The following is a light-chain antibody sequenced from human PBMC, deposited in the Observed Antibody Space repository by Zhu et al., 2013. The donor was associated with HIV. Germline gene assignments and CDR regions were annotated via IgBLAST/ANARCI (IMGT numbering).Light chain of an antibody. J-gene: IGKJ1*01. Sequence: VEMTQSPLSLPVTLGQPASISCRSGQSLVHTDGKTYLSWFQQRPGQSPRRLIYKVSKRDSGVPDRFSGSGSGTDFTLKISSVEAEDVGIYYCMQGTRWPRTFGQGTRVEI. CDR1: QSLVHTDGKTY. V-gene: IGKV2-30*02. CDR3: MQGTRWPRT. CDR2: KVS.